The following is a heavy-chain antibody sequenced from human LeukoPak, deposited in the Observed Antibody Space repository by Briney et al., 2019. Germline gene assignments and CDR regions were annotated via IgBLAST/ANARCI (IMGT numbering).Heavy chain of an antibody. CDR3: ATPGVVIPNDAFDI. D-gene: IGHD3-22*01. Sequence: LSLSCTVSGFTFSSCYMSWCRRPPARGRGGGSYSSSSGSTIYYADSVKGRFTISRDNAKNSLYLQMNSLRAEDTAVYYCATPGVVIPNDAFDIWGQGTMVTVSS. V-gene: IGHV3-11*04. CDR2: SSSSGSTI. CDR1: GFTFSSCY. J-gene: IGHJ3*02.